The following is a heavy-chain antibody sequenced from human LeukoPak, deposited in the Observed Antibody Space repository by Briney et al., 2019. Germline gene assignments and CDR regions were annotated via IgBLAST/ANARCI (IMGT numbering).Heavy chain of an antibody. V-gene: IGHV4-59*01. J-gene: IGHJ4*02. CDR1: GASISSDC. CDR2: YHCGNT. Sequence: SETLSLTCTVSGASISSDCWIWIRQTPGKGPKWIGYHCGNTDYNPSLKSRVSISVDTSKNQFSLKLNSISTADTAVYYCARGQGWLPDHWGQGSLVTVSS. D-gene: IGHD6-19*01. CDR3: ARGQGWLPDH.